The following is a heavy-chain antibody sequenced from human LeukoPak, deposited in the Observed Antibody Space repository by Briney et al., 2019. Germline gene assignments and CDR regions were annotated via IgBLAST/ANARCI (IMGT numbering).Heavy chain of an antibody. J-gene: IGHJ6*02. CDR2: IYYSGST. CDR3: ASGSSSWYSNNYYYGMDV. CDR1: GGSISSSSYY. Sequence: PSETLSLTCTVSGGSISSSSYYWGWIRQPPGKGLEWIGSIYYSGSTYYNLSLKSRVTISVDTSKNQFSLKLSSVTAADTAVYYCASGSSSWYSNNYYYGMDVWGQGTTVTVSS. V-gene: IGHV4-39*01. D-gene: IGHD6-13*01.